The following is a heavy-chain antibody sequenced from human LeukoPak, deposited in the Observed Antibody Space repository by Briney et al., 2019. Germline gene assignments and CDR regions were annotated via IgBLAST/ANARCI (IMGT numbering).Heavy chain of an antibody. CDR2: IYPGDSDS. V-gene: IGHV5-51*01. D-gene: IGHD3-22*01. J-gene: IGHJ3*01. Sequence: GESLKISCKASGYSFATYWIGWVRQMPGKGLEWMGIIYPGDSDSRYSPSFQGQVIISADQSINTASLQWGSLKASDTAMYYCARLAEDSRGDDAFDLWGQGTMVTVSS. CDR1: GYSFATYW. CDR3: ARLAEDSRGDDAFDL.